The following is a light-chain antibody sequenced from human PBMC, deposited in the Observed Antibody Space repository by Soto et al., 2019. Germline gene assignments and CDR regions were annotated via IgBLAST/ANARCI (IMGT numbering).Light chain of an antibody. CDR1: QNIRSR. CDR3: QQSYSTPIS. J-gene: IGKJ5*01. Sequence: DFQMTPSPSTLSASVGDRVTITCRASQNIRSRLAWFQQTPGKAPKLLIYDASSLESGVPQRFSGSGSGTDFTLTISSLQPEDFATYYCQQSYSTPISFGQGTRLEIK. CDR2: DAS. V-gene: IGKV1-5*01.